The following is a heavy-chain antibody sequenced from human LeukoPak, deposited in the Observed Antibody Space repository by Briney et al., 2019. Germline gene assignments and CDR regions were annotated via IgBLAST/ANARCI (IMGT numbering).Heavy chain of an antibody. Sequence: PSETLSLTCSVSGGSISNYYWSWIRQPPGKGLEWIGYIYYSGNTNYNPSLKSRVTISVDTSKNQFSLRMSSVTAADTAVYFCARGGSGYDRFDYWGQGTLVTVSS. CDR3: ARGGSGYDRFDY. CDR2: IYYSGNT. D-gene: IGHD3-3*01. V-gene: IGHV4-59*01. CDR1: GGSISNYY. J-gene: IGHJ4*02.